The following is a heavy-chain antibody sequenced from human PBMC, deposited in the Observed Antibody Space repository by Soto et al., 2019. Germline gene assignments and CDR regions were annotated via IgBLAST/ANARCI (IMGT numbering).Heavy chain of an antibody. J-gene: IGHJ6*02. CDR2: IIPIFGA. CDR1: GGTFSNYT. D-gene: IGHD6-13*01. V-gene: IGHV1-69*06. CDR3: ARQQQLALYYYYGMDV. Sequence: GASVKVSCKASGGTFSNYTITWVRQAPGQGLEWMGEIIPIFGANYAQKFQGRLTITADKSTSTAYMELSSLRSEDTAVYFCARQQQLALYYYYGMDVWGQGTTVTVSS.